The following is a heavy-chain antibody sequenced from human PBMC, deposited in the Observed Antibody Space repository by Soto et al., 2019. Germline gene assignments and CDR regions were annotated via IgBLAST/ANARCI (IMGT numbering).Heavy chain of an antibody. V-gene: IGHV1-18*01. CDR2: VRGDNGHT. CDR3: ARDLGYCRSGTCYREWFDP. Sequence: QVQLVQSGAEVKKPGASVKVSCKASGYTFTTHGISWVRQVPGQGLEWMGWVRGDNGHTNYAQSLKGRVTMTTDTSTNKAYMELRSLRSDDTAVYYCARDLGYCRSGTCYREWFDPWGQGTLVTVSS. CDR1: GYTFTTHG. J-gene: IGHJ5*02. D-gene: IGHD2-15*01.